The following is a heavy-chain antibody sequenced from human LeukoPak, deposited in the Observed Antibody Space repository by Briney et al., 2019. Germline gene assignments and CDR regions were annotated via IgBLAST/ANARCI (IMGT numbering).Heavy chain of an antibody. Sequence: GASVKVSCKASGYIYTNYGISWVRQAPGQGLEWMGWISAYNGNTNYVQKFQGGVTMTTDTSTTTAYMELRSLRSDDTAVYYCARDLDIVVVPVVSRHYGLDVWGQGTTVTVSS. CDR1: GYIYTNYG. CDR3: ARDLDIVVVPVVSRHYGLDV. J-gene: IGHJ6*02. CDR2: ISAYNGNT. V-gene: IGHV1-18*01. D-gene: IGHD2-2*01.